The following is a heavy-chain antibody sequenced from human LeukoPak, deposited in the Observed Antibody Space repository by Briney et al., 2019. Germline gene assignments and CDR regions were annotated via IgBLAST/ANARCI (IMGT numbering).Heavy chain of an antibody. J-gene: IGHJ4*02. CDR3: ARAWYYYDSSGPSTIDY. V-gene: IGHV1-18*04. D-gene: IGHD3-22*01. CDR1: GYTFTGYY. CDR2: ISAYNGNT. Sequence: ASVKVSCKASGYTFTGYYMHWVRQAPGQGLEWMGWISAYNGNTNYAQKLQGRVTMTTDTSTSTAYMELRSLRSDDTAVYYCARAWYYYDSSGPSTIDYWGQGTLVTVSS.